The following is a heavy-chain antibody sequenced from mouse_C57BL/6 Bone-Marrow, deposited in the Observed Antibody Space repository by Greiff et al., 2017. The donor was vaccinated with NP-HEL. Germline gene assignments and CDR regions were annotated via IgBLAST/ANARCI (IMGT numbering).Heavy chain of an antibody. J-gene: IGHJ2*01. CDR1: GFTFSSYA. Sequence: EVKLVESGGGLVKPGGSLKLSCAASGFTFSSYAMSWVRQTPEQRLEWVATISDGGSYTYYPDNVKGRFTISRDNSYNNLYLQLNHLKSEDTAVYYGANDRGGRVYYGSYVGMDYWGQGTTLTVSS. CDR3: ANDRGGRVYYGSYVGMDY. D-gene: IGHD2-1*01. V-gene: IGHV5-4*03. CDR2: ISDGGSYT.